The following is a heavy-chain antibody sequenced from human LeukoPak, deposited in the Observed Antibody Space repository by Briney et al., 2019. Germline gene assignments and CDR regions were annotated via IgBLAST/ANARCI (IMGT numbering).Heavy chain of an antibody. D-gene: IGHD6-13*01. CDR2: IYTSGNT. J-gene: IGHJ5*02. CDR3: ARHRGYSSSWYPSNWFDP. V-gene: IGHV4-4*09. Sequence: SETLSLTCTVSGGSISSYYWSWIRQPPGKGLEWIGYIYTSGNTNYNPSLKSRVTISVDTSKNQFSLKLSSVTAADTAVYYCARHRGYSSSWYPSNWFDPWGQGTLVTVSS. CDR1: GGSISSYY.